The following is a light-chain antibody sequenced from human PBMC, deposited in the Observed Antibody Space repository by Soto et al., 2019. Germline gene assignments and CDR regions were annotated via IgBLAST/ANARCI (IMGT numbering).Light chain of an antibody. CDR2: DAS. V-gene: IGKV1-5*01. J-gene: IGKJ2*01. Sequence: DIQMTQSPSALSASVGDRVIITCRASQSVSTFLAWDQQRPGNSPKLLVADASRLQTGVPSGVSGSGSGTEFTLTINSLQPDDLGTYFCQQYSITPYTFGQGTKVEIK. CDR3: QQYSITPYT. CDR1: QSVSTF.